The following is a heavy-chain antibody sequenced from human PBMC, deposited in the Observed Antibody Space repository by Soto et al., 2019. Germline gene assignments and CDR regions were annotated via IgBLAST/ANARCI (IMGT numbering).Heavy chain of an antibody. D-gene: IGHD3-16*01. CDR2: ISYDGSNK. Sequence: ESGGGVVQPGRSLRLSCAASGFTFSNYAMHWVRQAPGKGLEWVAVISYDGSNKYYADSVKGRFTISRDNSKNTLYLQMNSLRAEDTAVYYCAREVGGGRFDYWGQGTLVTVSS. V-gene: IGHV3-30-3*01. CDR3: AREVGGGRFDY. J-gene: IGHJ4*02. CDR1: GFTFSNYA.